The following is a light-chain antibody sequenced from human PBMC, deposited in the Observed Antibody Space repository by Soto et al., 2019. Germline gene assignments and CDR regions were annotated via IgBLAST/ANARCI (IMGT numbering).Light chain of an antibody. CDR3: HQYAWSPLT. J-gene: IGKJ5*01. CDR2: DAS. V-gene: IGKV3-20*01. CDR1: QTVPKSY. Sequence: IVLTQSPGTLSLSPGERATLSCRASQTVPKSYLAWYQQRPGQDPRLLIYDASNRATGIPDRFSGSESGTDFTLTISHLEPEDFAVYYCHQYAWSPLTFGQGTRLEIK.